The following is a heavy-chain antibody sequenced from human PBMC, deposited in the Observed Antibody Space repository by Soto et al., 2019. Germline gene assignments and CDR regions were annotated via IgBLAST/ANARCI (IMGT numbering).Heavy chain of an antibody. CDR2: INHSGST. CDR3: ARGPANWGYYYYGMDV. V-gene: IGHV4-34*01. J-gene: IGHJ6*02. Sequence: SETLSLTCAVYGGSFSGYYWSLIRQPPGKGLEWIGEINHSGSTNYNPSLKSRVTISVDTSKNQFSLKLSSVTAADTAVYYCARGPANWGYYYYGMDVWGQGTTVTVSS. CDR1: GGSFSGYY. D-gene: IGHD7-27*01.